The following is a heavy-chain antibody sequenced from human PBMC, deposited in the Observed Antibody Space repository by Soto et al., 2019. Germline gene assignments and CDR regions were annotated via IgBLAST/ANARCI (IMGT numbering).Heavy chain of an antibody. D-gene: IGHD3-16*01. V-gene: IGHV3-21*01. Sequence: GSLRLSCTGSGFPFSAYNINWVRQAPGKGLEWASSITVGSSHIYQPNSMKGRFTISRDDAKNSVYLQIDSLRDEDTALYYCSRSPEVGVRGAYWGQGTLVTV. CDR3: SRSPEVGVRGAY. CDR1: GFPFSAYN. J-gene: IGHJ4*02. CDR2: ITVGSSHI.